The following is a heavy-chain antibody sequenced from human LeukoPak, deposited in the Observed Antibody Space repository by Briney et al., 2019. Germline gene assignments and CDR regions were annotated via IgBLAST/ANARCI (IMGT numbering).Heavy chain of an antibody. CDR3: AKDRSIAAAGTNQGFDY. Sequence: GGSLRLSCAASGFTFSSYGMHWVRQAPGKGLEWVAFIRYDGSNKYYADSVKGRFTISRDNSKNTLYLQMNSLRAEDTAVYYCAKDRSIAAAGTNQGFDYWGQGTLVTVSS. CDR1: GFTFSSYG. V-gene: IGHV3-30*02. CDR2: IRYDGSNK. D-gene: IGHD6-13*01. J-gene: IGHJ4*02.